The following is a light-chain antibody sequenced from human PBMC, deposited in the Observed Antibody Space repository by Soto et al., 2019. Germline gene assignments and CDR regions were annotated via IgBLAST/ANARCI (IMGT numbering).Light chain of an antibody. CDR1: SSNIGSNT. J-gene: IGLJ2*01. V-gene: IGLV1-44*01. CDR3: ATWDDSLNGVL. CDR2: SNN. Sequence: QSVLTQPPSASGTPGQRVTISCSGSSSNIGSNTVNWYQQLPGTAPKLLIHSNNQRPSGVADRFSGSKSGTSASLAISGLQSEDEADYYCATWDDSLNGVLFGGGTKVTVL.